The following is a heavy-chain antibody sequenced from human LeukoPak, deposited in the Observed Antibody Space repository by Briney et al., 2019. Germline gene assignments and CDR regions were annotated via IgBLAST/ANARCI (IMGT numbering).Heavy chain of an antibody. Sequence: PSETLSLTCAVYGGSFSGYYWSWIRQPPGKGLEWIGEINHSGSTNYNPSLKSRVTISVDTSKNQFSLKLSSVTAADTAVYYCARAHAYYDYVWGSYRYVRSGMDGWGQGTTVTVSS. J-gene: IGHJ6*02. CDR2: INHSGST. CDR3: ARAHAYYDYVWGSYRYVRSGMDG. V-gene: IGHV4-34*01. CDR1: GGSFSGYY. D-gene: IGHD3-16*02.